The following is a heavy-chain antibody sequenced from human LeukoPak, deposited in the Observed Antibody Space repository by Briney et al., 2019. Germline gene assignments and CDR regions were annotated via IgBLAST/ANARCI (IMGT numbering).Heavy chain of an antibody. CDR2: ISGSGDST. V-gene: IGHV3-23*01. D-gene: IGHD6-13*01. J-gene: IGHJ4*02. CDR1: RFTFSSYA. CDR3: TKGQQQYPRSVDY. Sequence: GGSLRLSCAASRFTFSSYAMNWVRPAPGKGLEWVSGISGSGDSTYYADSVKGRFTISRDNSKITVYLQMNSLRAEDTAVYYCTKGQQQYPRSVDYWGQGTLVAVSS.